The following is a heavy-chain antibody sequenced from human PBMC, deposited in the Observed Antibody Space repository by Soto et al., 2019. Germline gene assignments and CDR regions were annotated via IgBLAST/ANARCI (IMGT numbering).Heavy chain of an antibody. J-gene: IGHJ5*02. CDR2: ISTYNGNTNT. V-gene: IGHV1-18*04. D-gene: IGHD1-1*01. Sequence: QVPLVQSGAEVRKPGASVRVSCKASTETFNNYGIAWVRQAPGQGLEWMGWISTYNGNTNTYHKKGFQGRFTMTSDSASNTAYMELRSLTPDDTAVYYCARGGQKNVYTSIGPWGQGTLVTVSS. CDR3: ARGGQKNVYTSIGP. CDR1: TETFNNYG.